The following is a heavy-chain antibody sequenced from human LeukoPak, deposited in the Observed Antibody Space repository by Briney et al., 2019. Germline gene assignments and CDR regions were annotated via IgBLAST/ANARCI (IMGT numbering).Heavy chain of an antibody. CDR3: ATDQIGGYGGWEMG. CDR1: GYTLTELS. D-gene: IGHD5-24*01. J-gene: IGHJ4*02. Sequence: GASVKVSCKVSGYTLTELSMHWVRQAPGKGLEWMGGFDPEDGETIYAQKFQGRVTMTEDTSTDTAYMELSSLRSEDTAVYYCATDQIGGYGGWEMGWGPGTLVTVSS. V-gene: IGHV1-24*01. CDR2: FDPEDGET.